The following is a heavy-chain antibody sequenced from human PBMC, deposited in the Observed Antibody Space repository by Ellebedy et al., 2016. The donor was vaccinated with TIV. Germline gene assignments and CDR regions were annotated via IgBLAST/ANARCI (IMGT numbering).Heavy chain of an antibody. CDR1: GFTFSSYG. J-gene: IGHJ4*02. Sequence: GESLKISCAASGFTFSSYGMHWVRQAPGKGLEWVAVISYDGSNKYYADSVKGRFTISRDNSKNTLYLQMNSLRAEDTAVYYCASALYGSGSYYDFDYWGQGTLVTVSS. V-gene: IGHV3-30*03. CDR3: ASALYGSGSYYDFDY. CDR2: ISYDGSNK. D-gene: IGHD3-10*01.